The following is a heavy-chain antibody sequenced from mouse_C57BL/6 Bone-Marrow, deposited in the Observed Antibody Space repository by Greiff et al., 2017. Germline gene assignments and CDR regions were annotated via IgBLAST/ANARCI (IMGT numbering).Heavy chain of an antibody. CDR2: IYPSSGNT. Sequence: VQLQQSGAELARPGASVKLSCKASGYTFTSYGISWVKQRTGQGLEWIGEIYPSSGNTYYNEKFKGKATLTADKSSSTGYMDLRSLTSEDSAVYFCARYDGYYVPYYYAMDYWGQGTSVTVSS. J-gene: IGHJ4*01. CDR3: ARYDGYYVPYYYAMDY. D-gene: IGHD2-3*01. CDR1: GYTFTSYG. V-gene: IGHV1-81*01.